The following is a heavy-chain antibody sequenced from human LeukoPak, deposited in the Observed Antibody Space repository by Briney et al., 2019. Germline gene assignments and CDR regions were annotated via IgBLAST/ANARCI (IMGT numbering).Heavy chain of an antibody. CDR1: GFTFSSYG. J-gene: IGHJ4*02. CDR3: ARGQIATIAARPRGFDY. V-gene: IGHV3-33*03. Sequence: PGGSLRLSCAASGFTFSSYGMHWVRQAPGKGLEWVAVIWYDGSNKYYADSVKGRFTISRDNAKNSLYLQMNSLRAEDTAVYYCARGQIATIAARPRGFDYWAQGTLVTVSS. CDR2: IWYDGSNK. D-gene: IGHD6-6*01.